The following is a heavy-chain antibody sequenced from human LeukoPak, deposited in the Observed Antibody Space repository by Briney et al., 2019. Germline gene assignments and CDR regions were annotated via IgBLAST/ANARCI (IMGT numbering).Heavy chain of an antibody. J-gene: IGHJ1*01. CDR2: IYYSGST. CDR3: ARLARDSSSPFQH. V-gene: IGHV4-59*01. D-gene: IGHD6-13*01. Sequence: SETLSLTCTVSGGSISSYYWSWIRQPPGKGLEWIGYIYYSGSTNYNPSPKSRVTISVDTSKNQFSLKLSSVTAADTAVYYCARLARDSSSPFQHWGQGTLVTVSS. CDR1: GGSISSYY.